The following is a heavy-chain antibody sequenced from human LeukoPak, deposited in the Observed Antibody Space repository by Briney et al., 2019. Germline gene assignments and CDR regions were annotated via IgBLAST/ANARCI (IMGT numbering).Heavy chain of an antibody. V-gene: IGHV4-34*01. D-gene: IGHD6-13*01. Sequence: SETLSLTCAVYGGSFSGYYWSWIRQPPGKGLEWIGEINHSGSTNYNPSLKSRVTISVDTSKNQFSLKLSSVTAAETAVYYCARHLSSGSSWYNDYWGQGTLVTVSS. CDR3: ARHLSSGSSWYNDY. J-gene: IGHJ4*02. CDR2: INHSGST. CDR1: GGSFSGYY.